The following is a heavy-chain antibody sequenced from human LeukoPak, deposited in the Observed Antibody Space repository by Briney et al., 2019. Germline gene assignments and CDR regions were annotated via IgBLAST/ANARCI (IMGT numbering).Heavy chain of an antibody. Sequence: ASVKVSCKVSGYTLTELSMHWVRQAPGKGLEWMGGFDPEDGETIYAQKFQGRVTMTEDTSTDTAYMELSSLRSEDTAVYYCATAGIYPYYYDSSGYYYELGYWGQGTLVTVSS. D-gene: IGHD3-22*01. CDR1: GYTLTELS. V-gene: IGHV1-24*01. CDR3: ATAGIYPYYYDSSGYYYELGY. CDR2: FDPEDGET. J-gene: IGHJ4*02.